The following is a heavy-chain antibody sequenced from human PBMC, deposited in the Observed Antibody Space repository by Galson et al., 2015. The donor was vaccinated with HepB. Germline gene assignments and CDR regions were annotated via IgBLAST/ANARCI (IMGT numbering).Heavy chain of an antibody. J-gene: IGHJ3*02. D-gene: IGHD3-22*01. V-gene: IGHV3-30*04. CDR1: GFTFSSYA. Sequence: SLRLSCAASGFTFSSYAMHWVRQAPGKGLEWVAVISYDGSNKYYADSVKGRFTISRDNSKNTLYLQMNSLRAEDTAVYYCAREREYDDSRDGGAFDIWGQGTMVTVSS. CDR3: AREREYDDSRDGGAFDI. CDR2: ISYDGSNK.